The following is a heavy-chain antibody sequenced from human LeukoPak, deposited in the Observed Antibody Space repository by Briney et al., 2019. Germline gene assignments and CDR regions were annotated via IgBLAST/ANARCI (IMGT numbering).Heavy chain of an antibody. CDR1: GFTFSSYS. Sequence: GGSLRLSCAASGFTFSSYSMNWVRQAPGKGLEWVSSISSSSSYIYYADSVKGRFTISRDNAKNSLYLQMNSLRAEDTAVYYCARVGVLRYFDWALDYWGQGTLVTVSS. D-gene: IGHD3-9*01. CDR2: ISSSSSYI. J-gene: IGHJ4*02. V-gene: IGHV3-21*01. CDR3: ARVGVLRYFDWALDY.